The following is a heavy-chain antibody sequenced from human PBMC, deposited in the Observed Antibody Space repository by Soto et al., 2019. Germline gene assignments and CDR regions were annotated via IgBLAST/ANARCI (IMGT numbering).Heavy chain of an antibody. CDR3: VRDRDRRWFDP. D-gene: IGHD3-10*01. CDR1: GFIFSDFY. J-gene: IGHJ5*02. Sequence: QLVESGGGLVKPGGSLRLSCEASGFIFSDFYMDWIRQAPGKGLEWVSYISSDGDSTYADSVKGRFTISRDNAKNSLYLQMNSLRVEDTAVYYCVRDRDRRWFDPWGQGTLVTVSS. CDR2: ISSDGDST. V-gene: IGHV3-11*01.